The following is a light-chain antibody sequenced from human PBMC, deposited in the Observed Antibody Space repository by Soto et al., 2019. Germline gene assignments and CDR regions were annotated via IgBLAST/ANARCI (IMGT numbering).Light chain of an antibody. CDR3: SSYTSASTPLV. V-gene: IGLV2-14*01. Sequence: QSVLTQPASVSGSPGQSITISCTGTGSDVGGYNYVYWYQQHPGKAPKVMIYDVSNRPSGVSNRFSGSKSGNTASLTISGLQAEDEADYYCSSYTSASTPLVFGGGTKLTVL. CDR1: GSDVGGYNY. CDR2: DVS. J-gene: IGLJ2*01.